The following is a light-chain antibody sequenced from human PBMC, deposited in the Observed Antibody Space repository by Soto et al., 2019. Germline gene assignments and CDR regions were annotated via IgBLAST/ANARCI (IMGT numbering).Light chain of an antibody. CDR3: QVWDAASDHWV. V-gene: IGLV3-21*02. CDR2: DDS. Sequence: SSELTQPPSVSVAPGQTARISCGGNNVGGKSVHWYQQRPGQAPALVVYDDSDRPSGIPDRFSGSNSGNTATLTISGVEAGDEADYHCQVWDAASDHWVFGGGTKLTVL. CDR1: NVGGKS. J-gene: IGLJ3*02.